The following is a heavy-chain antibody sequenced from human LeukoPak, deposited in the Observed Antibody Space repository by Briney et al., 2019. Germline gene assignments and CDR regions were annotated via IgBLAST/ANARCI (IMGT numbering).Heavy chain of an antibody. J-gene: IGHJ4*02. D-gene: IGHD3-10*01. CDR2: ITTSGSTT. CDR3: ARFTGYWGSGNYFFDY. V-gene: IGHV3-48*03. CDR1: GFTFSHHE. Sequence: PGGSLRLSCTASGFTFSHHEMNWVRQAPGKGLEWVSFITTSGSTTYYADSVKGRFTISRGNAKNSLYLQMNSLRAEDKAVYHCARFTGYWGSGNYFFDYWGQGTLVTVSS.